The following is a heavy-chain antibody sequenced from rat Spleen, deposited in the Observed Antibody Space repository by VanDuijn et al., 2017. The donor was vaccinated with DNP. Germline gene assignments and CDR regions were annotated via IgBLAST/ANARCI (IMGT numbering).Heavy chain of an antibody. CDR3: ARDAGGPFDY. J-gene: IGHJ2*01. V-gene: IGHV5S23*01. D-gene: IGHD1-11*01. CDR1: GFTFGDYD. CDR2: ISTSGSRT. Sequence: EVQLVESGGGLVQPGNSLKLSCAASGFTFGDYDMAWVRQAPTKGLEWVATISTSGSRTYYPDSVKGRFTISRDNAKSSLYLQMDSLRSEDTATYYCARDAGGPFDYWGQGVMVTVSS.